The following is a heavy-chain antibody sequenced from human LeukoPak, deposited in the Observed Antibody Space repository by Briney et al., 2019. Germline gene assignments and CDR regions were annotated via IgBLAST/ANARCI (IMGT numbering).Heavy chain of an antibody. V-gene: IGHV4-4*07. CDR2: IYTSGST. CDR3: ARYGYYDFWSGYLFDNWFDP. Sequence: PSETLSLTCTVSGGSISSYYWSWIRQPAGKGLEWIGRIYTSGSTNYNPSLKSRVTMSVDTSKNQFSLKLSSVTAADTAVCYCARYGYYDFWSGYLFDNWFDPWGQGTLVTVSS. D-gene: IGHD3-3*01. J-gene: IGHJ5*02. CDR1: GGSISSYY.